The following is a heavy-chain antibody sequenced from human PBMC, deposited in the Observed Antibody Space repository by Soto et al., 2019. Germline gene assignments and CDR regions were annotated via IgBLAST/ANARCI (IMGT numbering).Heavy chain of an antibody. Sequence: GSMRISIEVSSFTFSSYDMYWVRQAPGKGLEWVAYISSSGETVYYAGSVQGRFTISRDNAKNSLYLQMSSLGAEDTAVYYCEREGFYAMDVSGQGTTVTVPS. V-gene: IGHV3-48*03. D-gene: IGHD2-2*01. CDR1: SFTFSSYD. CDR2: ISSSGETV. J-gene: IGHJ6*02. CDR3: EREGFYAMDV.